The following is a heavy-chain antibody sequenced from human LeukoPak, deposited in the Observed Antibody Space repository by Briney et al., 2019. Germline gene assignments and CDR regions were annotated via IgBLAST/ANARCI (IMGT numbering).Heavy chain of an antibody. CDR1: GLTVTNNY. Sequence: GGSLRLSCAASGLTVTNNYWRWVRQPPGKGPEWISILYSDGDTKYADSVKGRFTFSRDSSRNTLYLQMNGLRAEDTAVYYCTYGDYPLTYWGQGTLVSVSS. J-gene: IGHJ4*02. V-gene: IGHV3-66*01. D-gene: IGHD4-17*01. CDR3: TYGDYPLTY. CDR2: LYSDGDT.